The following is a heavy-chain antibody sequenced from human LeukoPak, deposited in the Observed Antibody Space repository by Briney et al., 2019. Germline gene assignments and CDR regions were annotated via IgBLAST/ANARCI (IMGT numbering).Heavy chain of an antibody. CDR3: ARSDLSGDYSSSWYRGYYYYYMDV. D-gene: IGHD6-13*01. Sequence: ASVKVSCKASGYTFTSYGISWVRQAPGQGLEWMGWMNPNSGNTGYAQKFQGRVTITRNTSISTAYMELSSLRSEDTAVYYCARSDLSGDYSSSWYRGYYYYYMDVWGKGTTVTVSS. V-gene: IGHV1-8*03. CDR2: MNPNSGNT. J-gene: IGHJ6*03. CDR1: GYTFTSYG.